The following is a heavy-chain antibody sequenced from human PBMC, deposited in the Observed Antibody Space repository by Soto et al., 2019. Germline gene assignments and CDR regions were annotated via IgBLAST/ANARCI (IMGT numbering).Heavy chain of an antibody. J-gene: IGHJ6*02. CDR3: ARPTNRGKYYYGMDV. D-gene: IGHD2-8*01. CDR1: GYSFTSYC. V-gene: IGHV5-51*01. CDR2: IYPGDSDT. Sequence: LGESLKISCKGSGYSFTSYCIGWVRQMPGKGLECMGIIYPGDSDTRYSPSFQGQVTISADKSISTAYLQWSSLKASDTAMYYCARPTNRGKYYYGMDVWGQGTTVTVSS.